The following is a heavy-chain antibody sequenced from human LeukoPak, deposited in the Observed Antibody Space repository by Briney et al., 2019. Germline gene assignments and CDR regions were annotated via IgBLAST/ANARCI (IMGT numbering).Heavy chain of an antibody. D-gene: IGHD2-21*01. CDR1: GFTFSHYS. CDR2: INSDGSST. J-gene: IGHJ4*02. CDR3: ARRTANYGGYDY. Sequence: GGSLRLSCAASGFTFSHYSMNWVRQAPGKGLVWVSRINSDGSSTTYADSVKGRFTISRDNAKNTLYLQMSSLRAEDTAVYYCARRTANYGGYDYWGQGTLVTVSS. V-gene: IGHV3-74*01.